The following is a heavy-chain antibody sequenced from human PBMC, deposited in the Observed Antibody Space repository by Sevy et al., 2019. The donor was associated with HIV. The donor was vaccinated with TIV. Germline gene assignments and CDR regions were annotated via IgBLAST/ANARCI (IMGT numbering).Heavy chain of an antibody. J-gene: IGHJ3*02. Sequence: GGSLRLSCAASGFTVNSNYMTWVRQAPGKGLEGVSVIHSDDTTYHADSVKDRFTISRDNFKNTLYLHMSSLRAEDTAVYYCATKGGSRPNDAFDTWGQGTTVTVSS. CDR2: IHSDDTT. CDR3: ATKGGSRPNDAFDT. V-gene: IGHV3-66*01. D-gene: IGHD3-10*01. CDR1: GFTVNSNY.